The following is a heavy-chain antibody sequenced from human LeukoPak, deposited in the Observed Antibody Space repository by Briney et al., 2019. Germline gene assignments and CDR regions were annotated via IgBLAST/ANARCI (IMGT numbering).Heavy chain of an antibody. D-gene: IGHD2-2*01. J-gene: IGHJ4*02. Sequence: PGGSLRLSCAASGFTFSSYAMHWVRQAPGKGLEYVSGISSNGGSTYYANSVKGRFTISRDNSKNTLYLQMGSLRAEDMAVYYCARDKGSSTLYYFDYWGQGTLVTVSS. CDR2: ISSNGGST. V-gene: IGHV3-64*01. CDR1: GFTFSSYA. CDR3: ARDKGSSTLYYFDY.